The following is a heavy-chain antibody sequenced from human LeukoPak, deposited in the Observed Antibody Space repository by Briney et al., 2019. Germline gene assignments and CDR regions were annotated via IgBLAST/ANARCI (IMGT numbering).Heavy chain of an antibody. J-gene: IGHJ5*02. Sequence: SETLSLTCAVYGGSFSGYYWSWIRQPPGKGLEWIGEINHSGSTNYNPSLKSRVTISVDTSKNQFSLKLSSVTAADTAVYYCARGGSYDILTGYGWFDLWGQGTLVTVSS. V-gene: IGHV4-34*01. CDR3: ARGGSYDILTGYGWFDL. CDR1: GGSFSGYY. CDR2: INHSGST. D-gene: IGHD3-9*01.